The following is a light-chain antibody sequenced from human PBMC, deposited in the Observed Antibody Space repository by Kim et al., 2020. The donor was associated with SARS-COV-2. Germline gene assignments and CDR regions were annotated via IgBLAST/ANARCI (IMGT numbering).Light chain of an antibody. J-gene: IGLJ2*01. CDR2: GKN. Sequence: VALGLTGRITCQEDSIRIYYATWYQKQPRQPALVVIDGKNNRPSGIAGRFSGSSSGDTASLIISGTQAGEEADYYCNSRGSNDNVLFGGGTQLTVL. CDR3: NSRGSNDNVL. V-gene: IGLV3-19*01. CDR1: SIRIYY.